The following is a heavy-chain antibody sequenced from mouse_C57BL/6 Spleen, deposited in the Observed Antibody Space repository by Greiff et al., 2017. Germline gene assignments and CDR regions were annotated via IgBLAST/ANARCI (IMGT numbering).Heavy chain of an antibody. J-gene: IGHJ4*01. CDR2: INYDGSST. V-gene: IGHV5-16*01. CDR1: GFTFSDYY. CDR3: ARDPRYYAMDY. Sequence: EVMLVESEGGLVQPGSSLKLSCTASGFTFSDYYMAWVRQVPEKGLEWVANINYDGSSTYYLDSLNNRFIISKDNAKNILYLLMGSLKSYDTATYYCARDPRYYAMDYWGQGTSVTVSS.